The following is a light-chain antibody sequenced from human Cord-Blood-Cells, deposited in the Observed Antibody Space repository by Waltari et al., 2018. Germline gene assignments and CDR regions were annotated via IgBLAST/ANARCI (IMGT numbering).Light chain of an antibody. J-gene: IGKJ2*01. V-gene: IGKV1-39*01. CDR3: QQSYSTPHT. Sequence: DIQMTQSPSSLPASVGERVTIPCRASQSIGRYLNWYQQKPGKAPKLLIYAASSLPSGVPSRFSGSGSGTDFTLTISSLQPEDFATYYCQQSYSTPHTFGQGTKVEIK. CDR1: QSIGRY. CDR2: AAS.